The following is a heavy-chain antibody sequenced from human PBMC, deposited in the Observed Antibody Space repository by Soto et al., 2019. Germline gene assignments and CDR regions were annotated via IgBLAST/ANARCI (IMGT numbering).Heavy chain of an antibody. Sequence: GASVKVSCKASGYRFTTYQMHWVRQAPGQGLEWMGTINPSGGSTSYAQRFQGRVTTTRDTSTSTVYMQLSSLRSEDTALYYCARGDSNGWYFDYWGQGTLVTVSS. D-gene: IGHD6-19*01. CDR3: ARGDSNGWYFDY. J-gene: IGHJ4*02. CDR1: GYRFTTYQ. CDR2: INPSGGST. V-gene: IGHV1-46*01.